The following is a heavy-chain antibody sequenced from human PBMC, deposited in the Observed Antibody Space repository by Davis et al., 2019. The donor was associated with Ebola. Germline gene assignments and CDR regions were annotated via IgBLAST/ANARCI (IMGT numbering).Heavy chain of an antibody. CDR1: GGSFSGYY. J-gene: IGHJ5*02. D-gene: IGHD3-10*01. CDR3: ARAALLWFREPPGP. Sequence: MPSETLSFTCAVYGGSFSGYYWSWIRQPPGKGLEWIGVINHSGSTNYNPSLKSRVTISVDTSKNQFSLKLSSVTAADTAVYYCARAALLWFREPPGPWGQGTLVTVSS. V-gene: IGHV4-34*01. CDR2: INHSGST.